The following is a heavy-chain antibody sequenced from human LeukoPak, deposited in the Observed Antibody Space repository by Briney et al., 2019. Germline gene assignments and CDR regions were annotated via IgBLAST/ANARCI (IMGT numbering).Heavy chain of an antibody. CDR2: SSGSGDRR. V-gene: IGHV3-23*01. J-gene: IGHJ4*02. Sequence: GGSLRLSCVDSGINFNTYVMNWVRQAPGKGLEWVASSSGSGDRRYYADSVKGRFTISRDNSNNTLFLQMDSLRAEDTAVYYCAKSSYYNSSGFYREYYFDYWGQGTLVPVSS. CDR1: GINFNTYV. D-gene: IGHD3-22*01. CDR3: AKSSYYNSSGFYREYYFDY.